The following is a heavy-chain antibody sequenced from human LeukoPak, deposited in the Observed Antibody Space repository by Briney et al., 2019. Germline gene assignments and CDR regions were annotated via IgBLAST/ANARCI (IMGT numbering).Heavy chain of an antibody. J-gene: IGHJ3*02. D-gene: IGHD1-14*01. Sequence: PGGSLRLSCAASGFTVSVYGMHWVRQAPGKGLEWVAFIRFDGREKYSADSVKGRFTISRDSSKGTLYLQMNSLRVEDTAMYYCAKDPKPDFTDIWGQRTMVTVSS. CDR3: AKDPKPDFTDI. CDR2: IRFDGREK. V-gene: IGHV3-30*02. CDR1: GFTVSVYG.